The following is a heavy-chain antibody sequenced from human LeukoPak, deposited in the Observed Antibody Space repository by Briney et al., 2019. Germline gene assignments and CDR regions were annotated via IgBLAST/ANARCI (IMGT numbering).Heavy chain of an antibody. CDR3: ARGGDYDFWSGYRRRGYYYYMDV. V-gene: IGHV1-69*05. Sequence: SVKVSCKASGGTISSYAISWVRQAPGQGLEWMGGIIPIFGTANYAQKFQGRVTITTDESTSTAYMELSSLRSEDTAVYYCARGGDYDFWSGYRRRGYYYYMDVWGKGTTVTVSS. J-gene: IGHJ6*03. D-gene: IGHD3-3*01. CDR2: IIPIFGTA. CDR1: GGTISSYA.